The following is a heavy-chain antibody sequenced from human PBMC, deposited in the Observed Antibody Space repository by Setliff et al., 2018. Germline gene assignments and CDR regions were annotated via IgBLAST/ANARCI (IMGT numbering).Heavy chain of an antibody. D-gene: IGHD3-22*01. Sequence: VKVSCKASGYTFNSYGINWLRQAPGQGLEWLGWISPYNGNTKYAQTVQDRITMATDASTRTSYMELSSLRSDDTAVYFCARSSDSGYYHQRDAFDIWGQGTRVTVSS. CDR1: GYTFNSYG. J-gene: IGHJ3*02. CDR2: ISPYNGNT. CDR3: ARSSDSGYYHQRDAFDI. V-gene: IGHV1-18*04.